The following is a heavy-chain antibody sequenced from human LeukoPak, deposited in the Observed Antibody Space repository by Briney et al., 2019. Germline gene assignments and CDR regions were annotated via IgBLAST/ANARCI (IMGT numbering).Heavy chain of an antibody. CDR3: AKPETPAGPHFDY. V-gene: IGHV3-23*01. CDR1: GFTFSSYA. D-gene: IGHD5-24*01. CDR2: ISGSSGST. J-gene: IGHJ4*02. Sequence: GGSLRLSCAASGFTFSSYALSWVPQGPGKGREGVSAISGSSGSTYYADSVKGRFTISRDNSKNTLYLQMNSLRAEDTAIYYCAKPETPAGPHFDYWGQGTLVTVSS.